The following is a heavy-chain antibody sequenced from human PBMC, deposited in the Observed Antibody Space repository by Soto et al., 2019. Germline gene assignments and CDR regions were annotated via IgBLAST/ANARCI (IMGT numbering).Heavy chain of an antibody. Sequence: ASVKVSCKASGYSFTSYDINWVRQATGQGLEWMGWMNPNSGNTGYAQKFQGGVTMTRNTSISTAYMELSSLRSEDTAVYYCARGPGYCSGGSCYGEDYWGQGTLVTVSS. CDR3: ARGPGYCSGGSCYGEDY. J-gene: IGHJ4*02. D-gene: IGHD2-15*01. CDR2: MNPNSGNT. V-gene: IGHV1-8*01. CDR1: GYSFTSYD.